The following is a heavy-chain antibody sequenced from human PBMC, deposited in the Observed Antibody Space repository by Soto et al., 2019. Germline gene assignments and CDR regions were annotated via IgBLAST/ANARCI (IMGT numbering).Heavy chain of an antibody. CDR1: EYSFTTYW. D-gene: IGHD5-18*01. CDR2: IYPGDSDT. CDR3: ARLDTAMADPFDY. Sequence: GESLKISCKGSEYSFTTYWIGWVRQMPGKGLEWMGIIYPGDSDTRYSPSFQGQVTISADKSISTAYLQWSSLTASDTAVYYCARLDTAMADPFDYWGQGTMVTVSS. J-gene: IGHJ4*02. V-gene: IGHV5-51*01.